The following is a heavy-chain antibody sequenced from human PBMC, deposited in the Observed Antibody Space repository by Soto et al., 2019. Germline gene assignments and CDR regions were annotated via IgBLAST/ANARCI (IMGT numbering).Heavy chain of an antibody. J-gene: IGHJ6*02. CDR2: IYYSGTT. V-gene: IGHV4-59*03. D-gene: IGHD3-9*01. CDR1: GGSISSYY. CDR3: ERIQGGYYDVMTGFPRGLMDV. Sequence: PSETLSLTCTVSGGSISSYYWSWIRQPPGKGLEWIGYIYYSGTTKYNPSLKNRVTISLDTSKEQLSMMLTSVSAADTAIYYCERIQGGYYDVMTGFPRGLMDVWGQGTTVTVSS.